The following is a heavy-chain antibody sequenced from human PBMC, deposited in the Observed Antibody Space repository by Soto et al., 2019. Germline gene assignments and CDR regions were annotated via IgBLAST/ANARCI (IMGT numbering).Heavy chain of an antibody. V-gene: IGHV1-69*13. J-gene: IGHJ6*02. CDR2: IIPIFGTA. CDR3: ARGRTWYSSGWGSYYYYGMDV. CDR1: GGTFSSYA. Sequence: ASVKVSCKASGGTFSSYAISWVRQAPGQGLEWMGGIIPIFGTANYAQKFQGRVTITADESTSTAYMELSSLRSEDTAVYYCARGRTWYSSGWGSYYYYGMDVWGQGTTVTVSS. D-gene: IGHD6-19*01.